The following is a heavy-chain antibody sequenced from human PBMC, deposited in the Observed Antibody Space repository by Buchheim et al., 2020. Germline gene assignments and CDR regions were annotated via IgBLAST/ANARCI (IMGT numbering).Heavy chain of an antibody. CDR3: ARVFRYGYDY. D-gene: IGHD5-18*01. V-gene: IGHV3-7*01. CDR2: INQGGSDK. CDR1: GFTFSSSS. J-gene: IGHJ4*02. Sequence: EVQLVDSGGGLVQPGGSLRLSCAASGFTFSSSSMSWVRQAPGKGLEWVGNINQGGSDKDYVDAVKGRFTISRDNAKNTLYLQMNSLRAEEPAVYYCARVFRYGYDYWGQGTL.